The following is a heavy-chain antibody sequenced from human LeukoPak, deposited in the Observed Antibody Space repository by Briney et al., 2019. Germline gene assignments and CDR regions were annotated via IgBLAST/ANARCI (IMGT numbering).Heavy chain of an antibody. CDR2: IYYSGST. J-gene: IGHJ6*03. Sequence: PSETLSLTCTVSGGSLSSYYWSWIRQPPGKGLEWIGYIYYSGSTNYNPSLKSRFTISVDTSKNQFSLKLSSVTAADTAVYYCARGKYSSSWYWYMDVWGKGTTVTISS. CDR1: GGSLSSYY. CDR3: ARGKYSSSWYWYMDV. V-gene: IGHV4-59*01. D-gene: IGHD6-13*01.